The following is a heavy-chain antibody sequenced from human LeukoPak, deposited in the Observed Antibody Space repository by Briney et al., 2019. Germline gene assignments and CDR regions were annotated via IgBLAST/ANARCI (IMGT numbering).Heavy chain of an antibody. CDR3: ARHRGPRNHYCSGGSCYYMDV. CDR2: IYPGDSDT. D-gene: IGHD2-15*01. V-gene: IGHV5-51*01. CDR1: GYSFTSYW. Sequence: GESLKISCKGSGYSFTSYWIGWVRQMPGKGLEWMGIIYPGDSDTRYSPSFQGQVTISADKSISTAYLQWSSLKASDTAMYYCARHRGPRNHYCSGGSCYYMDVWGKGTTVTVSS. J-gene: IGHJ6*03.